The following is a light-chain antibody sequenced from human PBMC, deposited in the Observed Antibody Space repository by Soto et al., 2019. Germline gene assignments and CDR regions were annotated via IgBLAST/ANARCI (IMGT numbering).Light chain of an antibody. Sequence: EVVLTQSPGTLSLSPGERATLSCTASQSVSSSYLAWYQQKPGQAPRLLIYGASSRATGISDRFSGSGSGTDFTLTISRLELEDFAVYYCQQYGSSPPYTFGQGTKLEIK. CDR3: QQYGSSPPYT. V-gene: IGKV3-20*01. CDR1: QSVSSSY. CDR2: GAS. J-gene: IGKJ2*01.